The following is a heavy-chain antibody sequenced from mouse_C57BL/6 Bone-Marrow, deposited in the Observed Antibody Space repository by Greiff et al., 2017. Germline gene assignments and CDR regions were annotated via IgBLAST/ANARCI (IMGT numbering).Heavy chain of an antibody. J-gene: IGHJ2*01. Sequence: EVQLQQSGAELVKPGASVKLSCTASGFNIKDYYMHWVKQRTEQGLEWIGRIDPEDGETKYATKFQGKATITADTSSNTAYLQLRSLTSEDTAVYYCALTGTGYWGQGTTLTVSS. CDR3: ALTGTGY. CDR1: GFNIKDYY. CDR2: IDPEDGET. V-gene: IGHV14-2*01. D-gene: IGHD4-1*01.